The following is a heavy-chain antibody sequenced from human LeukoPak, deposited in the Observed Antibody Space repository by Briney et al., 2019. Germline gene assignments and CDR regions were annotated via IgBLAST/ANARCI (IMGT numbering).Heavy chain of an antibody. Sequence: AAVKVSCKASGYTFTSYGSSWVRQAPGQGLEWMGWISAYNGNTNYAQKLQGRVTMTTDPSTTTAYMALRSLRSDDTAVYYGARADRDAFDIRGQGTMGTVSA. CDR2: ISAYNGNT. CDR1: GYTFTSYG. CDR3: ARADRDAFDI. V-gene: IGHV1-18*01. D-gene: IGHD2-15*01. J-gene: IGHJ3*02.